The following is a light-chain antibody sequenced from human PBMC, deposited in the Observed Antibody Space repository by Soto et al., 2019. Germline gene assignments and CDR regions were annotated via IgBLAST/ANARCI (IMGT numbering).Light chain of an antibody. V-gene: IGKV3-20*01. CDR3: HQYDSSPGT. CDR2: GAS. J-gene: IGKJ1*01. Sequence: EIVLTQSPGTLSLSPGERATLSCRASQSVSSSYLAWYQQKAGQAPRLLIYGASSRATGIPDRFSGSGSSTDFTLTTSRLEPEDFAVYYCHQYDSSPGTFGQGTKVEIK. CDR1: QSVSSSY.